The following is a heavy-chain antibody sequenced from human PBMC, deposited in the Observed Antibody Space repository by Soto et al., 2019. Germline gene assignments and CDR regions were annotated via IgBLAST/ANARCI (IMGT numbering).Heavy chain of an antibody. CDR3: ARGTSYYYDSSGYSPYYYHYGMDV. Sequence: GGSLRLSCAASGFTFSSYAMHWVRQAPGKGLEWVAVISYDGSNKYYADSVKGRFTISRDNSKNTLYLQMNSLRAEDTAVYYCARGTSYYYDSSGYSPYYYHYGMDVWGQGTTVTVSS. J-gene: IGHJ6*02. D-gene: IGHD3-22*01. V-gene: IGHV3-30-3*01. CDR2: ISYDGSNK. CDR1: GFTFSSYA.